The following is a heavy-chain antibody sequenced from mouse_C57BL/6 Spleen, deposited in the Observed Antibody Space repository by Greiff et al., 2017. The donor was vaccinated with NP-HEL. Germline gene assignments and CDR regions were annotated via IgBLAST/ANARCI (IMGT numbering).Heavy chain of an antibody. D-gene: IGHD2-4*01. CDR3: ARIYYDYDGDY. CDR2: IDPSDSYT. CDR1: GYTFTSYW. Sequence: QVQLQQPGAELVKPGASVKLSCKASGYTFTSYWMQWVKQRPGQGLEWIGEIDPSDSYTNYNQKFKGKATLTVDTSSSTAYMQLSSLTSEDSAVYYCARIYYDYDGDYWGQGTTLTVSS. J-gene: IGHJ2*01. V-gene: IGHV1-50*01.